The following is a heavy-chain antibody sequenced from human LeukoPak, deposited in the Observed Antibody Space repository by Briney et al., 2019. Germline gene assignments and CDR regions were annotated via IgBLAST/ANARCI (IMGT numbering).Heavy chain of an antibody. Sequence: ASVKVSCKASGYTFTGYYMHWVRQAPGQGLEWMGWINPNSGGTNYAQKFQGRVTITTDESTSTAYMELSSLRSEDTAVYYCARNELTYYYYYYMDVWGKGTTVTVSS. V-gene: IGHV1-2*02. D-gene: IGHD1-1*01. CDR1: GYTFTGYY. J-gene: IGHJ6*03. CDR2: INPNSGGT. CDR3: ARNELTYYYYYYMDV.